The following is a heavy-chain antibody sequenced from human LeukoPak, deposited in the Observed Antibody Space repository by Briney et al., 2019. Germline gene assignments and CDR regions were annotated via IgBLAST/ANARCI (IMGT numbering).Heavy chain of an antibody. CDR1: GFTFSSYW. D-gene: IGHD4-23*01. Sequence: GGSLRLSCAASGFTFSSYWMNWVRQAPGKGLVWVSRIASDGSSTTYADSVKGRFSISRDNAKTTLYLQMNSLRVEDTAVYYCARGRPHGNDYWGQGTLVTVSS. J-gene: IGHJ4*02. CDR2: IASDGSST. CDR3: ARGRPHGNDY. V-gene: IGHV3-74*01.